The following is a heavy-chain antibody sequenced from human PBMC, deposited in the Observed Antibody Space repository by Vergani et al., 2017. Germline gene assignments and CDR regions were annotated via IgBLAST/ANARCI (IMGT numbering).Heavy chain of an antibody. D-gene: IGHD3-3*01. CDR1: GGTFSSYA. Sequence: QVQLVQSGAEVKKPGSSVKVSCKASGGTFSSYAISWVRQAPGQGLEWMGRIIPIFGTANYAQKFQGRVTITADESTSTAYMELSSLRSEDTAVYYCARYQRSYYDFWSGHNTGWDYYGMDVWGQGTTVTVSS. CDR2: IIPIFGTA. V-gene: IGHV1-69*18. CDR3: ARYQRSYYDFWSGHNTGWDYYGMDV. J-gene: IGHJ6*02.